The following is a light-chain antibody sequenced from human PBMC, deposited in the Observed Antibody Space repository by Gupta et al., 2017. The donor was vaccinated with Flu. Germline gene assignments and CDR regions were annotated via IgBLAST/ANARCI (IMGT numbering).Light chain of an antibody. J-gene: IGLJ7*01. CDR1: SSNIAYNY. Sequence: QSVLTQSPSASATPGQTVTISCSGSSSNIAYNYVYWYQQVPGTAPKLLIYRSNQRPSRGPDRFSASKSGTSASLAISGLRSEDEADYYCAAWDDSLGVLVFGGGTQLTVL. CDR3: AAWDDSLGVLV. V-gene: IGLV1-47*01. CDR2: RSN.